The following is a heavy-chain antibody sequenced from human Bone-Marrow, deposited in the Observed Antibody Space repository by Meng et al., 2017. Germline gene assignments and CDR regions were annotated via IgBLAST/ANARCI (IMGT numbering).Heavy chain of an antibody. Sequence: GESLKISCAASGFTFSSYAMSWVRQAPGKGLEWVSAISGSGGSTYYADSVKGRFTISRDNSKNTLYLQMNSLRAEETAVYYCAKESYELIDYWGQGTLVTVSS. J-gene: IGHJ4*02. CDR1: GFTFSSYA. D-gene: IGHD5-12*01. CDR2: ISGSGGST. V-gene: IGHV3-23*01. CDR3: AKESYELIDY.